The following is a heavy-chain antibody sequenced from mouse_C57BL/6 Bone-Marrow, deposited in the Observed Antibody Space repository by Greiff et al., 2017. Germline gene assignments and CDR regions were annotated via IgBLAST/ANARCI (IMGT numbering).Heavy chain of an antibody. V-gene: IGHV14-4*01. D-gene: IGHD1-1*01. CDR1: GFNIKDDY. J-gene: IGHJ3*01. CDR3: TTCGTTVPQAWFAY. CDR2: IDPENGDT. Sequence: EVQLQQSGAELVRPGASVKLSCTASGFNIKDDYMHWVKQRPEQGLEWIGWIDPENGDTEYASKFQGKATITADTSSNTAYLQLSSLTSEDTAVYYGTTCGTTVPQAWFAYGGQGTLVTVSA.